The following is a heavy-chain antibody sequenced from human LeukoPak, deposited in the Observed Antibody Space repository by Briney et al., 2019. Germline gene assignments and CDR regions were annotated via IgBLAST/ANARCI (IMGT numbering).Heavy chain of an antibody. D-gene: IGHD3-22*01. CDR2: IKSKTDGGTT. Sequence: PGGSLRLSCAASGFTFSSYWMSWVRQAPGKGLEWVGRIKSKTDGGTTDYAAPVKGRFTISRDDSKNTLYLQMNSLRAEDTAVYYCAKDSSGYLAEYFQHWGQGTLVTVSS. J-gene: IGHJ1*01. CDR1: GFTFSSYW. V-gene: IGHV3-15*01. CDR3: AKDSSGYLAEYFQH.